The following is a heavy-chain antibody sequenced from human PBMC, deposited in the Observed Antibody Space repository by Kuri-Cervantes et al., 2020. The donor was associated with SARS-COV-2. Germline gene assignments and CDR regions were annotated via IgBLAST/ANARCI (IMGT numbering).Heavy chain of an antibody. CDR2: IYYSGST. J-gene: IGHJ6*02. CDR3: ARGDCSGGSCSGMDV. Sequence: SETLSLTCTVSGGSISSYYWSWIRQPPGKGLEWIGYIYYSGSTNYNPSLKSRVTISVDTSKNQFSLKLSSVTAADTAVYYCARGDCSGGSCSGMDVWGQGTTVTVSS. V-gene: IGHV4-59*01. D-gene: IGHD2-15*01. CDR1: GGSISSYY.